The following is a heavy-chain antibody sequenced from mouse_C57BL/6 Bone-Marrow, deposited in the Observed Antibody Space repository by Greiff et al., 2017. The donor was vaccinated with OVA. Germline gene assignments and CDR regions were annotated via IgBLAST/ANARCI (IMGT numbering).Heavy chain of an antibody. CDR2: IDPENGDT. Sequence: VQLQQSGAELVRPGASVKLSCTASGFNFKDDYMHWVKQRPEQGLEWIGWIDPENGDTEYASKFQGKATITADTSSNTAYLQLSSLTSEDTAVYYCTGGYYGFAYWGQGTLVTVSA. D-gene: IGHD2-3*01. V-gene: IGHV14-4*01. CDR1: GFNFKDDY. J-gene: IGHJ3*01. CDR3: TGGYYGFAY.